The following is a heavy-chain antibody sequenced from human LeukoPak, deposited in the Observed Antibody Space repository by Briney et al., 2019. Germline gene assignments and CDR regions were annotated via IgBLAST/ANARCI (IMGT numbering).Heavy chain of an antibody. CDR2: IHYTGIT. V-gene: IGHV4-59*01. CDR3: ARILEGSGAAFDI. J-gene: IGHJ3*02. D-gene: IGHD1-26*01. CDR1: GGSMNNYY. Sequence: SETLSLTCIVSGGSMNNYYWSWIRQPPGKGLEWIAYIHYTGITNYNPFLKSRFTISLDTSKNQFSLKLNSVTAADTAFYYCARILEGSGAAFDIWGQGTMVTVSS.